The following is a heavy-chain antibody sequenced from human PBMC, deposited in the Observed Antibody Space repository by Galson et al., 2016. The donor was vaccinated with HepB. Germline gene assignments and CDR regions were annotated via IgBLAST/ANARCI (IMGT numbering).Heavy chain of an antibody. Sequence: SETLSLTCAVSGGSISNNWWTWVRQPPGMGLEWIGEIYHTGSTNYNPSLESRVTISVDKSKNQFSLRLTSVTAADTAVNYCARGTGIGDYWGQGILVTVSS. CDR2: IYHTGST. J-gene: IGHJ4*02. CDR3: ARGTGIGDY. CDR1: GGSISNNW. V-gene: IGHV4-4*02. D-gene: IGHD6-13*01.